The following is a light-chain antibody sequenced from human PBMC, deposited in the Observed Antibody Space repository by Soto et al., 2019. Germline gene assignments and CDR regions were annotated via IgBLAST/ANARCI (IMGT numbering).Light chain of an antibody. CDR2: GAS. Sequence: EIVLTQSPGTLSLSPGERATLSCRASQSVSSSYLAWYQQKPGQAPRLLIYGASSRATGIPDRFSGSGSGTDFTLTISRLEPEDFAVYYCQQYCSSQFSFGPGTTVDI. J-gene: IGKJ3*01. CDR1: QSVSSSY. CDR3: QQYCSSQFS. V-gene: IGKV3-20*01.